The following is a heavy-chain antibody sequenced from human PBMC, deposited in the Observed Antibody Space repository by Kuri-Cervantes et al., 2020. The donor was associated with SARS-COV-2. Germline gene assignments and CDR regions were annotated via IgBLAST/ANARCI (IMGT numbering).Heavy chain of an antibody. V-gene: IGHV4-38-2*02. CDR3: ARDLGFFGSSWYFDL. Sequence: SETLSLTCAVSGYSISSGYYWGWIRQPPGKGLEWIGSIYHSGSTYYNPSLKSRVTISVDTSKNQFSLKLSSVTVADTAVYYCARDLGFFGSSWYFDLWGRGTLVTVSS. J-gene: IGHJ2*01. CDR1: GYSISSGYY. CDR2: IYHSGST. D-gene: IGHD1-26*01.